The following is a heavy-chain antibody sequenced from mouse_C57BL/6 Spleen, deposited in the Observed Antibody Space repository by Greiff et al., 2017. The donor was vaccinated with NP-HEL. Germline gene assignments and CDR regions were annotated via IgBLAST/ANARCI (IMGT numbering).Heavy chain of an antibody. CDR1: GYTFTDYE. CDR3: TPITTVVADYFDY. V-gene: IGHV1-15*01. Sequence: QVQLQQSGAELVRPGASVTLSCKASGYTFTDYEMHWVKQTPVHGLEWIGSIDPETGGTAYNQKFKGKAILTADKSSSTAYMELRSLTSEDSAVYYCTPITTVVADYFDYWGQGTTLTVSS. J-gene: IGHJ2*01. D-gene: IGHD1-1*01. CDR2: IDPETGGT.